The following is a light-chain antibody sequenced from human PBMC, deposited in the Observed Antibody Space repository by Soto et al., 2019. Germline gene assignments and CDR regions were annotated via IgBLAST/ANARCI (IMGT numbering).Light chain of an antibody. V-gene: IGKV1-5*03. Sequence: DIQMTQSPSTLSASVGDRVTITCRASQYISSWLAWYQQKPGKAPKLLIYKAPSLESGVPSRCSGGGAGTEFTLTISSLQADDFATYYCQQYNSQRTFGQGTKVEIK. CDR2: KAP. CDR1: QYISSW. CDR3: QQYNSQRT. J-gene: IGKJ1*01.